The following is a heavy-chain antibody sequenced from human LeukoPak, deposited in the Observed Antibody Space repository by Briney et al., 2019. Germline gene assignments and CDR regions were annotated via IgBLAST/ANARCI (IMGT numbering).Heavy chain of an antibody. Sequence: GGSLRLSCAAPGFTIIASRMHWVRQTPGEGLLWVSRIDNDVDSPTYADSVKGRFTTSRDNAKNTVYLQMNSLIAEDTGVYYCVRDRPHNWFDPWGHGTLVIVSS. V-gene: IGHV3-74*01. CDR1: GFTIIASR. CDR3: VRDRPHNWFDP. J-gene: IGHJ5*02. CDR2: IDNDVDSP.